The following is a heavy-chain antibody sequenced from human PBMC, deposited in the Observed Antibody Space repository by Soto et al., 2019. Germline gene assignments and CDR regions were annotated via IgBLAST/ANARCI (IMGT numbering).Heavy chain of an antibody. CDR2: INPNSGGT. J-gene: IGHJ5*02. D-gene: IGHD5-12*01. CDR1: GYTFTGYY. V-gene: IGHV1-2*04. Sequence: GASVKVSCKASGYTFTGYYMHWVRQAPGQGLEWMGWINPNSGGTNYAQKFQGWVTMTRDTSINTAYMELSRLRSDDTAVYYCARGERDIVANGYNWFDPWGQGTLVTVSS. CDR3: ARGERDIVANGYNWFDP.